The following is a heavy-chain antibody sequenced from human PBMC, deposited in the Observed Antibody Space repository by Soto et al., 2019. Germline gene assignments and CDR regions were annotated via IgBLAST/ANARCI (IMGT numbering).Heavy chain of an antibody. Sequence: QVQLVESGGGVVQPGRSLRLSCAASGFTFSSYGMHWVRQAPGKGLEWVAVISYDGSNKYDADSVKGRFTISRDNSKNTLYLQMNSLRAEYTAVYYCAKDRVNWYFDLWGRCTLVTVYS. CDR3: AKDRVNWYFDL. D-gene: IGHD2-21*01. CDR1: GFTFSSYG. J-gene: IGHJ2*01. CDR2: ISYDGSNK. V-gene: IGHV3-30*18.